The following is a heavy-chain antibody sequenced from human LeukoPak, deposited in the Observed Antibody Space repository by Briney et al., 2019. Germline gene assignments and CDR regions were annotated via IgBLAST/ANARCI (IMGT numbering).Heavy chain of an antibody. V-gene: IGHV3-23*01. J-gene: IGHJ5*02. CDR1: GFTFSSYA. CDR2: ISGSGGST. CDR3: ARGGLRFLEWSNWFDP. Sequence: GGSLRLSCAASGFTFSSYAMSWVRQAPGKGLEWVSTISGSGGSTYYADSVKGRFTISRDNSKNTLYLQMNSLRAEDTAVYYCARGGLRFLEWSNWFDPWGQGTLVTVSS. D-gene: IGHD3-3*01.